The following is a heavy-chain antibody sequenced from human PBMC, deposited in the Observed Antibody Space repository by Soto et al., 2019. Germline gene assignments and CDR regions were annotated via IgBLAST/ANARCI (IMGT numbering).Heavy chain of an antibody. CDR3: ARDRGTYYDFWSGYTQVYYFDY. D-gene: IGHD3-3*01. Sequence: ASVKVSCKASGYTFTSYGISWVRQAPGQGLEWMGWISTYNGNTNYAQKFQGRVTMTTDTSTSAAYMELRSLRSDDTALYYCARDRGTYYDFWSGYTQVYYFDYWGQGTQVTVSS. CDR2: ISTYNGNT. V-gene: IGHV1-18*04. CDR1: GYTFTSYG. J-gene: IGHJ4*02.